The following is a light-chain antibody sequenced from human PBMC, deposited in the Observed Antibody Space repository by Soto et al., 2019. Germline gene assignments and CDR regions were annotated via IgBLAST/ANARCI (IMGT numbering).Light chain of an antibody. V-gene: IGKV3-15*01. CDR1: QSVGGSY. Sequence: ETVLTQSPGTLSLSPGERATLSCRASQSVGGSYLAWYQQKPGQAPRLLIYGASTRATGIPARFSGSGSGTEFTLTISSLQSEDFAVYYCQQYNNWPPATFGQGTRLEI. CDR2: GAS. J-gene: IGKJ5*01. CDR3: QQYNNWPPAT.